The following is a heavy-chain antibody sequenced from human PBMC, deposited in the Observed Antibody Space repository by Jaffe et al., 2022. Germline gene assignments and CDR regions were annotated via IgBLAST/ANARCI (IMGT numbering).Heavy chain of an antibody. CDR3: TTEGTTWYRDY. Sequence: EVQLVESGGGLVQPGRSLRLSCSISGFTFGDYIMSWVRQAPGKGLEWVGFIRNKFYGGTTEYAASVKGRFTISRDDSKSIVYLHMDNLKAEDTALYFCTTEGTTWYRDYWGQGTLVTVSS. CDR2: IRNKFYGGTT. V-gene: IGHV3-49*04. CDR1: GFTFGDYI. D-gene: IGHD6-13*01. J-gene: IGHJ4*02.